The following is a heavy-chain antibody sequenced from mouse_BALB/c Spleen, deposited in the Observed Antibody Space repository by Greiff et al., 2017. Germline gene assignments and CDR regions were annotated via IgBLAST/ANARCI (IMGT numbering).Heavy chain of an antibody. CDR2: INPSSGYT. Sequence: QVQLQQSGAELARPGASVKMSCKASGYTFTSYTMHWVKQRPGQGLEWIGYINPSSGYTNYNQKFKDKATLTADKSSSTAYMQLSSLTSEDSAVYCGARTYGNYDYAMDYWGQGTSGTVSS. CDR1: GYTFTSYT. V-gene: IGHV1-4*01. J-gene: IGHJ4*01. CDR3: ARTYGNYDYAMDY. D-gene: IGHD2-1*01.